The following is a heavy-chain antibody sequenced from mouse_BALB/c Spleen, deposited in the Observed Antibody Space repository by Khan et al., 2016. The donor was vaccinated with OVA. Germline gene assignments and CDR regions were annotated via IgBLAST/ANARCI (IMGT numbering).Heavy chain of an antibody. Sequence: QVQLKESGAELMKPGASVKISCKATGYTFSSYWLEWVKQRPGHGLEWIGEILPGSGSSNYNEKFKGKATFTADISSNTAYMQLSSLTSEDSAVYYCARVNYGSRDYFDYWGQGTTRTVSS. CDR2: ILPGSGSS. CDR3: ARVNYGSRDYFDY. V-gene: IGHV1-9*01. CDR1: GYTFSSYW. J-gene: IGHJ2*01. D-gene: IGHD1-1*01.